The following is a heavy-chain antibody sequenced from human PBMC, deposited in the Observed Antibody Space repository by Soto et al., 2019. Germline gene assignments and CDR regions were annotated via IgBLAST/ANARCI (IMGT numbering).Heavy chain of an antibody. D-gene: IGHD2-2*02. CDR2: ISGSGGST. V-gene: IGHV3-23*01. Sequence: EVQLLESGGGLVQPGGSLRLSCAASGFTFSSYAMSWVRQAPGKGLEWVSAISGSGGSTYYADSVKGRFTISRDNSKNTLYLQIKSLRAEDTAVSYRAKARGYCSSTSCYNGMDVGGQVTTLTVSS. J-gene: IGHJ6*02. CDR3: AKARGYCSSTSCYNGMDV. CDR1: GFTFSSYA.